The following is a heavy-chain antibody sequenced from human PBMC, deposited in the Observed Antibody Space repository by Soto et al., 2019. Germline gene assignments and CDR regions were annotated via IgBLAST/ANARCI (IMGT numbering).Heavy chain of an antibody. V-gene: IGHV1-18*01. CDR3: ARGSPIAAAGTDWFDP. D-gene: IGHD6-13*01. CDR1: GYTFTSYG. CDR2: ISAYNGNT. J-gene: IGHJ5*02. Sequence: ASVKVSCKASGYTFTSYGISWVRQAPGQGLEWMGWISAYNGNTNYAQKLQGRVTMTTDTSTSTAYMELRSLRSDDTAVYYCARGSPIAAAGTDWFDPWGQGTLVTVSS.